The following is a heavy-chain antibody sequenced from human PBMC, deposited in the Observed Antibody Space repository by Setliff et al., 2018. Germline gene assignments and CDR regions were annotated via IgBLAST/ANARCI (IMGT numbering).Heavy chain of an antibody. J-gene: IGHJ6*03. Sequence: SETLSLTCAVYGGSFSGYYWSWIRQPPGKGLEWIGGINHSGSTNYNPSLKSRVTMSVDTSKNQFSLKLSSVTAADTAVYYCARGEGGSYLGAYYYYYMDVWGKGTTVTVSS. D-gene: IGHD1-26*01. CDR2: INHSGST. V-gene: IGHV4-34*01. CDR1: GGSFSGYY. CDR3: ARGEGGSYLGAYYYYYMDV.